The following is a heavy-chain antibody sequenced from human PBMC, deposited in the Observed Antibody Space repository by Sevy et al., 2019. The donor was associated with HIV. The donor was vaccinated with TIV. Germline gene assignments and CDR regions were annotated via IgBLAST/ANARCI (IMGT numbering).Heavy chain of an antibody. CDR2: MSYDGRDI. CDR3: ARRDLNHQFLIDY. CDR1: GFTFTRYA. V-gene: IGHV3-30*03. J-gene: IGHJ4*02. D-gene: IGHD2-21*01. Sequence: GGSLRLSCAASGFTFTRYAMHWVRQAPGKGLEWLAYMSYDGRDISYADSVRGRFAISRDNSKNTLFLEMNSLRPDDTAVYHCARRDLNHQFLIDYWGRGIQVTVSS.